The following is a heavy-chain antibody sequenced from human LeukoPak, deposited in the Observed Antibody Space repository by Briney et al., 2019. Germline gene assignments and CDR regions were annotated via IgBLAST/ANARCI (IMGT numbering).Heavy chain of an antibody. CDR3: ARSLPGDLRGWLDP. CDR2: IYHSGST. CDR1: GGSISSSNW. J-gene: IGHJ5*02. Sequence: SETLSLTCAVSGGSISSSNWWSWVRQPPGKGLEWIGEIYHSGSTNYNPSLKSRVTISVDTSKNQFSLRLTSVTAADTAVYYCARSLPGDLRGWLDPWGQGTLVTVSS. V-gene: IGHV4-4*02.